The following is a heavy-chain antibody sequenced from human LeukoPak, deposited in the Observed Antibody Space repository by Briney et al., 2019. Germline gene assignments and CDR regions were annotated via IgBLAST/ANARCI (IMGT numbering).Heavy chain of an antibody. CDR3: ARGRYGDSYYYSYSMDV. V-gene: IGHV3-30*02. CDR1: GFTFSSYG. J-gene: IGHJ6*03. Sequence: GGSLRLSCAASGFTFSSYGMHWVRQALGKGLEWVAFIRYDGSNKYYADPVKGRFTISRDNSKNTLYLRMNSLRAEDTAVYYCARGRYGDSYYYSYSMDVWGKGTTVTISS. D-gene: IGHD4-17*01. CDR2: IRYDGSNK.